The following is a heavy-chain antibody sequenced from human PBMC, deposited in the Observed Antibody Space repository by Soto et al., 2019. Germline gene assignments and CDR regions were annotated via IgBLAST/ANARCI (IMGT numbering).Heavy chain of an antibody. CDR3: ARDIITVIGGEIYYYFGMDV. CDR1: GGSFREYY. Sequence: SETLSLTCAVSGGSFREYYWSWLRQPPGKXLEWIGEINQSGTTHYNPSLKRRINISIDTSKNQFSLNLTSVTAADTATYYCARDIITVIGGEIYYYFGMDVWGQGTTVTVSS. J-gene: IGHJ6*02. V-gene: IGHV4-34*01. D-gene: IGHD3-10*01. CDR2: INQSGTT.